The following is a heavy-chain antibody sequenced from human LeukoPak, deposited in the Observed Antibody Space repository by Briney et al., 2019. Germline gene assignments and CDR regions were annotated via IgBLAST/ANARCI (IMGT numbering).Heavy chain of an antibody. CDR3: ARLRRRDYYDSSGYYHAFDY. V-gene: IGHV4-30-4*01. CDR1: GGSISSGDYY. CDR2: IYYSGST. J-gene: IGHJ4*02. Sequence: SETLSLTCTVSGGSISSGDYYWSWIRQPPGKGLEWIGYIYYSGSTYYNPSLKSRVTISVDTSKNQFSLKLSSVTAADTAVYYCARLRRRDYYDSSGYYHAFDYWGQGTLVTVSS. D-gene: IGHD3-22*01.